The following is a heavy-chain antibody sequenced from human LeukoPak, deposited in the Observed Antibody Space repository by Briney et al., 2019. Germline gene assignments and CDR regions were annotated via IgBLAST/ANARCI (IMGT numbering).Heavy chain of an antibody. J-gene: IGHJ4*02. D-gene: IGHD3/OR15-3a*01. CDR2: ISSSSSYI. CDR3: ARDRTGDCDY. V-gene: IGHV3-21*01. Sequence: GGSLXLSXXXXXXXFXSYSRNWARQAPGKGLEWVSSISSSSSYIYYAASVKGRFTISRHNAKNSLYLQMSSLRAEGTAVYYCARDRTGDCDYWGQGTLVTVSS. CDR1: XXXFXSYS.